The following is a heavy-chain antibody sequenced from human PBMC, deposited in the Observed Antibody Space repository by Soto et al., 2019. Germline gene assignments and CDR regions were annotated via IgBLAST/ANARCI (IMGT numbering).Heavy chain of an antibody. Sequence: QVQLVQSGAEVKKPGASVKVSCKASGYTFTSYGISWVRQATGQGLEWMGWFSAYNGKTNYAQKRQGRVTMTTDTSTSTAYMELRSLRSDDTAVYYYARAHYNRGWSGLEWLDGASWFESWGQGSLVTVSS. V-gene: IGHV1-18*04. J-gene: IGHJ5*01. CDR3: ARAHYNRGWSGLEWLDGASWFES. CDR2: FSAYNGKT. D-gene: IGHD3-3*01. CDR1: GYTFTSYG.